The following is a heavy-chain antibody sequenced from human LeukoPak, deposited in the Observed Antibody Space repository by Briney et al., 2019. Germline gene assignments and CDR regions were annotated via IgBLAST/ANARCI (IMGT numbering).Heavy chain of an antibody. V-gene: IGHV3-66*02. Sequence: PGGSLRLSYAASGFTVSSNDMSWVRQAPGKGLEWVSLIYSGDSTYYADSVKGRFTISRDNSKNTLYLQMNNLRPDDTAVYFCARGRIGGYVDYWGQGTLVTVSS. D-gene: IGHD2-15*01. CDR3: ARGRIGGYVDY. CDR2: IYSGDST. J-gene: IGHJ4*02. CDR1: GFTVSSND.